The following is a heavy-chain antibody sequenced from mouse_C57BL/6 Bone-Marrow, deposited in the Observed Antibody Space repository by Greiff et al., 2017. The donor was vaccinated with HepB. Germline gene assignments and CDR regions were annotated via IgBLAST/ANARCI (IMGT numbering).Heavy chain of an antibody. D-gene: IGHD4-1*02. CDR1: GFTFSSYG. CDR3: ARRQLGRRYYFDY. CDR2: ISSGGSYT. V-gene: IGHV5-6*02. J-gene: IGHJ2*01. Sequence: EVKLVDSGGDLVKPGGSLKLSCAASGFTFSSYGMSWVRQTPDKRLEWVATISSGGSYTYYPDSVKGRFTISRDNAKNTLYLQMSSLKSEDTAMYYCARRQLGRRYYFDYWGQGTTLTVSS.